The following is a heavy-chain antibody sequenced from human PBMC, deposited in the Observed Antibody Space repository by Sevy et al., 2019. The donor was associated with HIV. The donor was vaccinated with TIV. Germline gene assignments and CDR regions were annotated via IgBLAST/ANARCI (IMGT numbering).Heavy chain of an antibody. D-gene: IGHD6-19*01. Sequence: ASVKVSCKASGGTISRDGISWVRQAPGQRLEWMGGIISFFDMTNYARKFQGRVTISADECTSTVYMELSSLRFEDTAVYYCARGGGSGWYYFDSWGQGTLVTVSS. J-gene: IGHJ4*02. CDR1: GGTISRDG. CDR2: IISFFDMT. V-gene: IGHV1-69*13. CDR3: ARGGGSGWYYFDS.